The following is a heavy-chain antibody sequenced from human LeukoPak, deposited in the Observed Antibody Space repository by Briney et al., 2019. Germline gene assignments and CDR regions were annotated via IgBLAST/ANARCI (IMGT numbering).Heavy chain of an antibody. CDR2: IRSKANSYAT. CDR3: TRHLGDGYNLLVGGSVPYYFDY. J-gene: IGHJ4*02. CDR1: GFTFSGSA. Sequence: PGGSLRLSCAASGFTFSGSAMHWVRQASGKGLEWVGRIRSKANSYATAYAASVKGRLTISRDDSKNTAYLQMNSLKTEDTAVYYCTRHLGDGYNLLVGGSVPYYFDYWGQGTLATVSS. D-gene: IGHD5-24*01. V-gene: IGHV3-73*01.